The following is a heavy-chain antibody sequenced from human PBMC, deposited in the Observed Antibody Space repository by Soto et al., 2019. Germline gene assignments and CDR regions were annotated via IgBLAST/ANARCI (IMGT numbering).Heavy chain of an antibody. CDR1: GGTFSSYA. CDR2: IIPIFGTA. CDR3: ATVTAYYDFWSGYYTRPLDY. Sequence: VKVSCKASGGTFSSYAISWVRQAPGQGLEWMGGIIPIFGTANYAQKFQGRVTITADESTSTAYMELSSLRSEDTAVYYCATVTAYYDFWSGYYTRPLDYWGQGTLVTVSS. V-gene: IGHV1-69*01. J-gene: IGHJ4*02. D-gene: IGHD3-3*01.